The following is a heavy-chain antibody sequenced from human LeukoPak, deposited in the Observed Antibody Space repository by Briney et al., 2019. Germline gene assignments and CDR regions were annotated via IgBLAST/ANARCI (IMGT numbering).Heavy chain of an antibody. V-gene: IGHV1-2*02. J-gene: IGHJ4*02. Sequence: GASVKVSCKASGYTFTGYYMHWVRQAPGQGLEWMGWINPNSGGTNYAQKFQGRVTMTRDTSISTAYMELSRLRSDDTAVYYCARPSTRGYAYGRSDFDSWGQGTLVTVSS. CDR2: INPNSGGT. D-gene: IGHD5-18*01. CDR1: GYTFTGYY. CDR3: ARPSTRGYAYGRSDFDS.